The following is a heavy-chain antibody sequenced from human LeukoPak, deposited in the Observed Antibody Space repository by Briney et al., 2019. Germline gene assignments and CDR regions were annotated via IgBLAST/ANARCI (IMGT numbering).Heavy chain of an antibody. CDR1: GGSFSGYY. V-gene: IGHV4-34*01. J-gene: IGHJ4*02. CDR3: ARHNSGFDY. Sequence: SETLSLTCAVYGGSFSGYYWSWIRQPPGKGLEWIGEINHSGSTNYNPSLKSRVTISVDTSKNQFSLKLSSVTAADTAVYYCARHNSGFDYWGQGTLVTVSS. CDR2: INHSGST. D-gene: IGHD1-1*01.